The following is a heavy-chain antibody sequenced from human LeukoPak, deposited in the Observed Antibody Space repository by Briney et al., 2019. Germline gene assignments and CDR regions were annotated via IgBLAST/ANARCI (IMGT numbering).Heavy chain of an antibody. Sequence: GGSLRLSCAAAGLTFSNYGMHWVRQAPGKGLQWVAYIRYDGRNKYSADSVKGRFTIYRDNSKSTLYLQMNSLRPEDTAVYYCAKGGRNNWSFDNWGQGTLVTVSS. D-gene: IGHD1-1*01. CDR2: IRYDGRNK. CDR1: GLTFSNYG. J-gene: IGHJ4*02. V-gene: IGHV3-30*02. CDR3: AKGGRNNWSFDN.